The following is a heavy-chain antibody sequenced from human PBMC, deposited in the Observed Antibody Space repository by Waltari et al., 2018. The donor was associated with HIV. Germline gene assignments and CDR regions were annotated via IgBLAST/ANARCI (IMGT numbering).Heavy chain of an antibody. D-gene: IGHD6-6*01. CDR1: GASNSRGNYY. J-gene: IGHJ6*02. CDR3: VRDNHTPDYSSSQNPHYYYSYYGLDV. Sequence: LQLQESASGSGKPQETLSATCSASGASNSRGNYYWARFRRPPVQGLGEIAIFHYSGSTYYNPSLKSRVTISVDTSKNQFSLKLNSVTAADTAMYYCVRDNHTPDYSSSQNPHYYYSYYGLDVWGQGTTVTVSS. V-gene: IGHV4-39*07. CDR2: FHYSGST.